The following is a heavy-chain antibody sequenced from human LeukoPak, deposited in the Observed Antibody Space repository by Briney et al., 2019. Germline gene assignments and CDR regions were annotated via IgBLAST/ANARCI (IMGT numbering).Heavy chain of an antibody. CDR1: GYTFTTYD. CDR3: ARRLGYCSDGSCYSLNY. Sequence: ASVNVSCTASGYTFTTYDINWVRQATGQGLEWMGWMNPNSGNTGYAQKFQGRVTMTRNTSISTAYMELSSLRSEDTAVYYCARRLGYCSDGSCYSLNYWGQGTLVTVSS. D-gene: IGHD2-15*01. CDR2: MNPNSGNT. V-gene: IGHV1-8*01. J-gene: IGHJ4*02.